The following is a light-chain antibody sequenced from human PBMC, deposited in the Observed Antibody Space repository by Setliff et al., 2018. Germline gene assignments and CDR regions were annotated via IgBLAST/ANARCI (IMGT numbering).Light chain of an antibody. CDR1: SSDVGGYNY. V-gene: IGLV2-11*01. Sequence: QSALAQPRSVSGSPGQSVTISCTGTSSDVGGYNYVSWYQQHPGKAPKVMIYDVSKRPSVVPDRFSGSKSGNTASLTISGLQAEDEADYYCCSYAGSYTYVFGTGTKVTVL. CDR2: DVS. J-gene: IGLJ1*01. CDR3: CSYAGSYTYV.